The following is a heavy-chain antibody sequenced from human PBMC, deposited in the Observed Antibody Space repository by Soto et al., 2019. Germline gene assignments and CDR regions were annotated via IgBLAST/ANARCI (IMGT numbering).Heavy chain of an antibody. V-gene: IGHV3-73*02. CDR3: TSHSPEDMRLR. J-gene: IGHJ4*02. Sequence: EVQLVESGGGLVQPGGSLKLSCAASGFTFSGSAVHWVRQASGKGLEWVGRIRNKANTYATAYAASVKGRFTISRDDSKNTAYLQMNSLTTDDTAVYYCTSHSPEDMRLRWGLGTQVTVSS. D-gene: IGHD2-15*01. CDR2: IRNKANTYAT. CDR1: GFTFSGSA.